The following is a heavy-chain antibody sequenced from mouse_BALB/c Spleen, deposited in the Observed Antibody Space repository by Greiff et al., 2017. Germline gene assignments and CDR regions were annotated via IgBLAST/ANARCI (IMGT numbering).Heavy chain of an antibody. CDR2: INSNGGST. Sequence: EVKLVESGGGLVQPGGSLKLSCAASGFTFSSYGMSWVRQTPDKRLELVATINSNGGSTYYPDSVKGRFTISRDNAKNTLYLQMSSLKSEDTAMYYCARDRIYDGYYVYFDYWGQGTTLTVSS. CDR3: ARDRIYDGYYVYFDY. V-gene: IGHV5-6-3*01. CDR1: GFTFSSYG. J-gene: IGHJ2*01. D-gene: IGHD2-3*01.